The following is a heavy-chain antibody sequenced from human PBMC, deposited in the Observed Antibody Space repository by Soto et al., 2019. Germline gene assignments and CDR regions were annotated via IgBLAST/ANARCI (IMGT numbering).Heavy chain of an antibody. V-gene: IGHV3-23*01. Sequence: PGGSLRLSCAASGFTLSSYAMSWVRQAPGKGLEWVSAISGSGANTYFADSVKGRFTVSRDNSKNTLYLQMNSLRFDDTAVYYCANLPLQSGARRAFDIWGQGTMVTVSS. CDR1: GFTLSSYA. CDR2: ISGSGANT. D-gene: IGHD7-27*01. J-gene: IGHJ3*02. CDR3: ANLPLQSGARRAFDI.